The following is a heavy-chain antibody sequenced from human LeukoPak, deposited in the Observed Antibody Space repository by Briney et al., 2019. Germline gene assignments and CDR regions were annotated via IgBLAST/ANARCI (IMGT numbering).Heavy chain of an antibody. CDR2: ISGSGGNT. J-gene: IGHJ3*02. V-gene: IGHV3-23*01. D-gene: IGHD3-16*01. Sequence: GGSLRLSCAASGFTFIYYAMSWVRQAPGKGLEWVSTISGSGGNTYYADSVKGRFTISRDNSKNTLYLQMNSLRAEDTAVYYCAKERDRDFVGGAFDIWGQGTMVTVSS. CDR1: GFTFIYYA. CDR3: AKERDRDFVGGAFDI.